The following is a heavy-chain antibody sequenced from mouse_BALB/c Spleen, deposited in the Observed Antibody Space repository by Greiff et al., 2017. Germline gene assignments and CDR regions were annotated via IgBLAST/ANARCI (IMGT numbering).Heavy chain of an antibody. V-gene: IGHV14-1*02. CDR2: IDPENGNT. D-gene: IGHD1-1*01. Sequence: VQLKQSGAELVRPGALVKLSCKASGFNIKDYYMHWVKQRPEQGLEWIGWIDPENGNTIYDPKFQGKASITADTSSNTAYLQLSSLTSEDTAVYYCARSTTGVAKGFAYWGQGTLVTVSA. CDR3: ARSTTGVAKGFAY. J-gene: IGHJ3*01. CDR1: GFNIKDYY.